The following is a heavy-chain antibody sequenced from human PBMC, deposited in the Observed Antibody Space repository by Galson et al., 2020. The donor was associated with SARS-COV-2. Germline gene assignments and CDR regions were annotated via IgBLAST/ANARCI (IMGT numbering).Heavy chain of an antibody. V-gene: IGHV3-23*01. CDR3: AKRYDASYYYYGVDV. J-gene: IGHJ6*02. CDR2: ISVIVGST. CDR1: GFTFSTYA. Sequence: GGSLRLSCAASGFTFSTYAMNWVRQAPGKGLEWVSEISVIVGSTYYADSVKGRFTISRDNSKNILHLQMNSLRAEDTAVYYCAKRYDASYYYYGVDVWGQGTAVTVSS. D-gene: IGHD2-15*01.